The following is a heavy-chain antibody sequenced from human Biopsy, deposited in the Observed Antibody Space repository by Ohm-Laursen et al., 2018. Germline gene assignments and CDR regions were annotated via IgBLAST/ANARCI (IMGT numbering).Heavy chain of an antibody. V-gene: IGHV4-31*01. CDR1: GGSISSGGSY. Sequence: TLSLTWPVSGGSISSGGSYWSWIRPRPGKGLEWVGYIFNRANTYYNPSLKNLITISGDTSKNQFSLKLNSVTAADTAVYYCARGDYFDSNGYFWFDPWGQGTLVTVSS. J-gene: IGHJ5*02. CDR3: ARGDYFDSNGYFWFDP. D-gene: IGHD3-22*01. CDR2: IFNRANT.